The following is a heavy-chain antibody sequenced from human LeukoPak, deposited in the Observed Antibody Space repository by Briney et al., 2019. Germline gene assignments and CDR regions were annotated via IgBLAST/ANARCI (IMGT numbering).Heavy chain of an antibody. CDR2: IRYDGSTK. Sequence: GGSLRLSCAASGFTFSSYGMHWVRQAPGKGLEWVAFIRYDGSTKYYADSVKGRFTISRDNSKDTLYLQMNSLRAEDTAVFYCAKDRGGSYYYYYYMDVGGKGTTVTVSS. CDR1: GFTFSSYG. CDR3: AKDRGGSYYYYYYMDV. J-gene: IGHJ6*03. D-gene: IGHD2-15*01. V-gene: IGHV3-30*02.